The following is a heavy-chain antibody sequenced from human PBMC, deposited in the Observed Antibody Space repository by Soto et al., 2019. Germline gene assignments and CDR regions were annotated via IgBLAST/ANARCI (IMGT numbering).Heavy chain of an antibody. D-gene: IGHD6-25*01. V-gene: IGHV3-9*01. Sequence: EVQLVESGGGLVQPGRSLRLSCEVSGFNLGNYAMHWVRQAPGKGLEWVAGINWNSDKVGYAGSVKCRFTISRDNAKSAVYLQVNGLTTEDTARYYCAKEKGGTPYYFDSWGEGLLVTVS. J-gene: IGHJ4*02. CDR1: GFNLGNYA. CDR3: AKEKGGTPYYFDS. CDR2: INWNSDKV.